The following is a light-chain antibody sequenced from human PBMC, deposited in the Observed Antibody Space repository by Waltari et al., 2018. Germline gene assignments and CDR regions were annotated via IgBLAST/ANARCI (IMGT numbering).Light chain of an antibody. CDR2: GTS. V-gene: IGKV3-20*01. J-gene: IGKJ1*01. CDR1: QSDSRA. Sequence: EIVLTQSPGTLSLSPGERATLSCRASQSDSRALAWYQQKPGQAPRLLIYGTSNRATGIPDRFSGSGSGTDFSLTISRLEPEDVAVYFCQHYVRLPATFGQGTKVEIK. CDR3: QHYVRLPAT.